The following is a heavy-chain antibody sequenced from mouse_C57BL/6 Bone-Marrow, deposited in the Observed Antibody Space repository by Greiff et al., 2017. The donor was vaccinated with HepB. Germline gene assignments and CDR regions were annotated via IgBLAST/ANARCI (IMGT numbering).Heavy chain of an antibody. J-gene: IGHJ2*01. CDR3: ARSRTGTGGFDY. Sequence: QVQLKESGAELARPGASVKLSCKASGYTFTSYGISWVKQRTGQGLEWIGEIYPRSRNTYYNEKFKGKATLTADKSSSTAYMELRSLTSEDSAVYFCARSRTGTGGFDYWGQGTTLTVSS. V-gene: IGHV1-81*01. CDR2: IYPRSRNT. CDR1: GYTFTSYG. D-gene: IGHD4-1*01.